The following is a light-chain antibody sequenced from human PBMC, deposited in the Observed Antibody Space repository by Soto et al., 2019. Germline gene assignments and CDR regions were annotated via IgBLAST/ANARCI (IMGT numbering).Light chain of an antibody. CDR1: QSVSSN. Sequence: EIVMTQSPATLSVSPGERATLSCRASQSVSSNLAWYQQKPGQAPRLLIYGASTRATKIPPRFSGSGSGTEFPLNISSLQSEDVAVYYCQQYNNSPPTWTFGQGTKVQIK. V-gene: IGKV3-15*01. CDR3: QQYNNSPPTWT. CDR2: GAS. J-gene: IGKJ1*01.